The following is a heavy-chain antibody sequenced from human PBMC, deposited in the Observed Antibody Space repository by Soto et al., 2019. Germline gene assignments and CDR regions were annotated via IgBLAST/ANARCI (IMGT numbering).Heavy chain of an antibody. V-gene: IGHV4-4*02. Sequence: SETLSLTCAVSGGSISSSNWWSWVRQPPGKGLGWIGEIYHSGSTNYNPSLKSRVTISVDKSKNQFSLKLSSVTAADTAVYYCARNYCSGGSCYDGWFDPWGQGTLVTVS. J-gene: IGHJ5*02. D-gene: IGHD2-15*01. CDR2: IYHSGST. CDR1: GGSISSSNW. CDR3: ARNYCSGGSCYDGWFDP.